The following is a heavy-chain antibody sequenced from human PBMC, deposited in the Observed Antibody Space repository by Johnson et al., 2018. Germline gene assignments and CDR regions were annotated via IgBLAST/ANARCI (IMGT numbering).Heavy chain of an antibody. CDR3: VAEYSSGWYPHGMDV. Sequence: EVQLVESGGGLIQPGGSLRLSCAASGFTVRSNYMSWVRQAPGKGLEWVSVIYSGGDTYYADSVKGRFTISRDNSKNTLYLQMNSLRAEDTAVYYCVAEYSSGWYPHGMDVWGQGTTVTVSS. D-gene: IGHD6-19*01. CDR2: IYSGGDT. V-gene: IGHV3-53*01. CDR1: GFTVRSNY. J-gene: IGHJ6*02.